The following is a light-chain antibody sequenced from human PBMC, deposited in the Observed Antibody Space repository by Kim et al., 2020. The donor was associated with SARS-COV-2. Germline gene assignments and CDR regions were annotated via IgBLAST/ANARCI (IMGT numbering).Light chain of an antibody. CDR1: QSINTY. CDR3: QQYNSYSPWT. J-gene: IGKJ1*01. V-gene: IGKV1-16*01. CDR2: AAS. Sequence: DIQMTQSPSSLAASVGDRVTIICRASQSINTYLNWYQQKPDKAPKLLIYAASTLQSGVPSRFSGSGSGTEFTLTISSLQPDDFATYDCQQYNSYSPWTFGQGTKMDIK.